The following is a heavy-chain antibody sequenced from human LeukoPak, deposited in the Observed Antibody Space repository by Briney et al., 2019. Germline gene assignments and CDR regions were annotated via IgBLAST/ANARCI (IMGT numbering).Heavy chain of an antibody. CDR2: IYYSGST. J-gene: IGHJ4*02. CDR3: ARDGNYDFWSGYRPFDY. V-gene: IGHV4-59*01. D-gene: IGHD3-3*01. CDR1: GGSISSYY. Sequence: PSEALSLTCTVSGGSISSYYWSWIRQPPGKGLEWIGYIYYSGSTNYNPSLKSRVTISVDTSKNQFSLKLCSVTAADTAVYYCARDGNYDFWSGYRPFDYRGQGTLVTVSS.